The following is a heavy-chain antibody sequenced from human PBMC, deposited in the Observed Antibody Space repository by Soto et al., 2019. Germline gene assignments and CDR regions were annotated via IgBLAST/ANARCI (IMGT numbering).Heavy chain of an antibody. CDR1: GGSFSGYY. CDR2: INHSGSS. D-gene: IGHD3-3*01. Sequence: SETLSLTCAVYGGSFSGYYWSWIRQPPGKGLEWIGEINHSGSSNYNPSLKSRVTISVDTSKNQCSLNLSSVTAADTAVYYSARGTIFGVVIMRHFDYWGQATLVTVSS. V-gene: IGHV4-34*01. J-gene: IGHJ4*02. CDR3: ARGTIFGVVIMRHFDY.